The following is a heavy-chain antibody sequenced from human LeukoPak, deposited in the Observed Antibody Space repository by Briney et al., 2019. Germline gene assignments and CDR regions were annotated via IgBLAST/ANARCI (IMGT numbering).Heavy chain of an antibody. D-gene: IGHD3-10*01. Sequence: SETLSLTCTVSGGSINSYYWSWIRQPPGKGLEWIGYIYYSGSTTSFNPSLKSRVTISLGTSKNQFSLKLTSVTAADTAVYYCARVGGEAHYYYYMDVWGKGTTVTVSS. CDR3: ARVGGEAHYYYYMDV. V-gene: IGHV4-59*01. CDR2: IYYSGSTT. CDR1: GGSINSYY. J-gene: IGHJ6*03.